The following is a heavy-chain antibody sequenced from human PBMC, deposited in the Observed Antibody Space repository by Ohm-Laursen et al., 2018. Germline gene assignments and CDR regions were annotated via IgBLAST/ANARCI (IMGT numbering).Heavy chain of an antibody. CDR2: INPSGGST. D-gene: IGHD2-21*01. J-gene: IGHJ4*02. Sequence: ASVKVSCKASGYTFTGYYMHWVRQAPGQGLEWMGIINPSGGSTSYAQKFQGRVTMTRDTSTSTVYMELSSLRSEDTAVYYCARDLWHIVVVEEASGFDYWGQGTLVTVSS. CDR3: ARDLWHIVVVEEASGFDY. V-gene: IGHV1-46*01. CDR1: GYTFTGYY.